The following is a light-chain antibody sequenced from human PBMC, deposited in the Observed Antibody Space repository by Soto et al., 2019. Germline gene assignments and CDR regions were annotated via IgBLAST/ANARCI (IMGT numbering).Light chain of an antibody. Sequence: QSVLTQPASVSGSPGQSITISCTGTSSDVGGYNYVSWYQQHPGKAPKLMIYEVSNRFSGSKSGNTASLTISGLQAEDEADYYCSSYTSSSTLVFGTGTKVTVL. CDR3: SSYTSSSTLV. V-gene: IGLV2-14*01. CDR1: SSDVGGYNY. CDR2: EV. J-gene: IGLJ1*01.